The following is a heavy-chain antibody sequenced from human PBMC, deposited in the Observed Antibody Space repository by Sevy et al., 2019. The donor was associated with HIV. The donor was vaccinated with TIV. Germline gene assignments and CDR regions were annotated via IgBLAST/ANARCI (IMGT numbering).Heavy chain of an antibody. CDR1: GFTFHDYA. CDR2: ISWSGGST. CDR3: AKDLGSSSWNYNGMDV. D-gene: IGHD6-6*01. V-gene: IGHV3-43D*03. Sequence: GGSLRLSCAASGFTFHDYAMHWVRQPPGKGLEWVSLISWSGGSTYYADSVKGRFTISRDNSKNSLYLQMNSLITEDTALYYCAKDLGSSSWNYNGMDVWRQGTTVTVSS. J-gene: IGHJ6*02.